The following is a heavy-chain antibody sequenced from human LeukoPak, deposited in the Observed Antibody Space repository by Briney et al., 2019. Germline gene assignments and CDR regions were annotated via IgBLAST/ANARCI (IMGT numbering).Heavy chain of an antibody. CDR3: ASRTTIYCSGGSCYDGDYVVGAFDI. J-gene: IGHJ3*02. Sequence: GASVKVSCKASGYTFTSYAMNWVRQAPGQGLEWMGWINTNTGNPTYAQGFTGRFVFSLDTSVSTAYLQISSLKAEDTAVYYCASRTTIYCSGGSCYDGDYVVGAFDIWGQGTMVTVSS. CDR2: INTNTGNP. CDR1: GYTFTSYA. D-gene: IGHD2-15*01. V-gene: IGHV7-4-1*02.